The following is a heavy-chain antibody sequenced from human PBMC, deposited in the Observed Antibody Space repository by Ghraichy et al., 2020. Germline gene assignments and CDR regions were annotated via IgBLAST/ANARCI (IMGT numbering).Heavy chain of an antibody. J-gene: IGHJ4*02. Sequence: GESLNISCAASGFTVSTSYMNWVRQAPGKGLEWVSVIFTSGSTNYADSVKGRFTISRDNSKNTLYLQMNSLTAEDTAVYYCARVRAMVAETLSSFDCWGQGTLVTVSS. CDR3: ARVRAMVAETLSSFDC. D-gene: IGHD3-10*01. CDR1: GFTVSTSY. CDR2: IFTSGST. V-gene: IGHV3-53*01.